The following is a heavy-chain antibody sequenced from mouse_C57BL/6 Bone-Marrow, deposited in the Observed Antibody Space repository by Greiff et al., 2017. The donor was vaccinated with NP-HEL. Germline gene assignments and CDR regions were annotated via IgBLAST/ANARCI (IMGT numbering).Heavy chain of an antibody. CDR3: TRDPWDTEDY. Sequence: EVKLMESGEGLVKPGGSLKLSCAASGFTFSSYAMSWVRQTPEKRLEWVAYISSGGDYIYYADTVKGRFTISRDNARNTLYLQMSSLKSEETAMNYCTRDPWDTEDYWGKGTTLTVSS. V-gene: IGHV5-9-1*02. CDR1: GFTFSSYA. D-gene: IGHD4-1*01. J-gene: IGHJ2*01. CDR2: ISSGGDYI.